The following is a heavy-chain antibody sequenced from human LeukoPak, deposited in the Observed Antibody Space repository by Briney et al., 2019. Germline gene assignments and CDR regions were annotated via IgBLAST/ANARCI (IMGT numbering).Heavy chain of an antibody. J-gene: IGHJ2*01. Sequence: SSETLSLTCTVSGGSISSYYWSWIRQPPGKGLEWIGYIYYSGSSNYNPSLKSRVTISVDTSKNQFPLKLSSVTAADTAVYYCARGRYCSSTSCSRYWYFDLWGRGTLVTVSS. CDR1: GGSISSYY. D-gene: IGHD2-2*01. V-gene: IGHV4-59*01. CDR3: ARGRYCSSTSCSRYWYFDL. CDR2: IYYSGSS.